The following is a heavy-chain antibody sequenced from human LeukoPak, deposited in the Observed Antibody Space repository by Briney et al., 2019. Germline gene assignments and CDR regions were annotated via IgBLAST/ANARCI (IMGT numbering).Heavy chain of an antibody. Sequence: SETLSLTCTVSGGSISSSSYYWGWIRQPPGKGLEWIGSIYYSGSTYYNPSLKSRVTISVGTSKNQFSLKLSSVTAADTAVYYCARHAYSSGYYWGQGTLVTVSS. CDR3: ARHAYSSGYY. CDR2: IYYSGST. V-gene: IGHV4-39*01. CDR1: GGSISSSSYY. D-gene: IGHD3-22*01. J-gene: IGHJ4*02.